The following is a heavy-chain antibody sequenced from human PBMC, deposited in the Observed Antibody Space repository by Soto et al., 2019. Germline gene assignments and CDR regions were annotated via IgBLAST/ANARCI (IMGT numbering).Heavy chain of an antibody. D-gene: IGHD3-10*01. Sequence: SETLSLTCTVSGGSISSSSYYWGWIRQPPGKGLEWMGSIYYSGSSYYNPYLTSRVTISADTSTNQFSLKLSSVTAADTAVYYCARHGTMVRGATDYWGQGTLVT. CDR1: GGSISSSSYY. V-gene: IGHV4-39*01. CDR3: ARHGTMVRGATDY. CDR2: IYYSGSS. J-gene: IGHJ4*02.